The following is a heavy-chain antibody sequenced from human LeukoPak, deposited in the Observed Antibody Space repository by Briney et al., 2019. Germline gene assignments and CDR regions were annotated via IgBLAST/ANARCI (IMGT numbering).Heavy chain of an antibody. CDR1: GFTFSSYG. D-gene: IGHD3-22*01. CDR3: ARDVSGFYDSTELDY. Sequence: GRTLRLSCAASGFTFSSYGMHWVRQAPRKGLERVAVMWYEGSNKYYGGSVKGRFTIYRENSKNTLYLQMNSLRAEDTAVYYCARDVSGFYDSTELDYWGQGTLVTVSS. V-gene: IGHV3-33*01. J-gene: IGHJ4*02. CDR2: MWYEGSNK.